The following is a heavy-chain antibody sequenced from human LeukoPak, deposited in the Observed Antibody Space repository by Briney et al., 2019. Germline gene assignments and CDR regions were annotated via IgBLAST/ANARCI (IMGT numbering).Heavy chain of an antibody. CDR1: GGSISSGGYY. CDR3: ARGTVAAVPYYFDY. CDR2: IYYSGST. V-gene: IGHV4-31*03. Sequence: PSETLSLTCTVSGGSISSGGYYWSWIRQHPGTGLEWLGYIYYSGSTYYNPSLKSRVTISVDTSKNQFSLKLSSVTAADTAVYYCARGTVAAVPYYFDYWGQGTLVTVSS. D-gene: IGHD2-15*01. J-gene: IGHJ4*02.